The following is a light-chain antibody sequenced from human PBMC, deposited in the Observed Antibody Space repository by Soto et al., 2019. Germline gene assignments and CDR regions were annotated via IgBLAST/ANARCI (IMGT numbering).Light chain of an antibody. J-gene: IGKJ5*01. CDR2: DAY. CDR1: QSFRGL. Sequence: EIVLTQSPGTVFLSPGHRATLSCRASQSFRGLLAWYQQKPGQAPRLLIYDAYNRATGIPPRFSGSGSGTDFTLTISSLEPEDSAVYYCQQRHMWPITFGQGTRLEI. V-gene: IGKV3-11*01. CDR3: QQRHMWPIT.